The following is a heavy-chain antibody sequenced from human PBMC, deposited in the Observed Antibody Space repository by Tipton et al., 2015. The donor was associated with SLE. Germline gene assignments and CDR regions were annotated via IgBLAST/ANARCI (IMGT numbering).Heavy chain of an antibody. J-gene: IGHJ6*02. V-gene: IGHV1-18*01. D-gene: IGHD3-10*01. Sequence: QSGAEVKKTGASVKVSCKASGYTFTSYGISWVRQAPGQGLEWMGWISTYNGNTHYAQNLQGRVTMTTYTSTSTAYMELRSLRSDDTAVYYCASEVYSGSYYYYYGMDVWGQGTTVTISS. CDR2: ISTYNGNT. CDR1: GYTFTSYG. CDR3: ASEVYSGSYYYYYGMDV.